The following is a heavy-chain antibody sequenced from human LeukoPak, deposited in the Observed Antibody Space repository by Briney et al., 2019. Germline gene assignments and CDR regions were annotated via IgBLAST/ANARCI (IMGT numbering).Heavy chain of an antibody. CDR2: IYYSGST. CDR1: GGSISSSTYY. CDR3: ARNASDSGTSYFDY. V-gene: IGHV4-39*01. J-gene: IGHJ4*02. Sequence: SETLSPTCTASGGSISSSTYYWGWIRQPPGKGLEWIGSIYYSGSTSYNPSLKSRVTISVDTSKNQFSLKLDSVTAADTAVYYCARNASDSGTSYFDYWGQGTLVTVSS. D-gene: IGHD1-26*01.